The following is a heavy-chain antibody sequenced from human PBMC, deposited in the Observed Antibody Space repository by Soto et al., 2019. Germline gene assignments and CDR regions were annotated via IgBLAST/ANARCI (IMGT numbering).Heavy chain of an antibody. CDR3: AREAILPYGDYGGYAFDI. CDR2: IGTAGDT. V-gene: IGHV3-13*01. J-gene: IGHJ3*02. CDR1: GFTFSSYD. Sequence: GGSLRLSCAASGFTFSSYDMHWVRQATGKGLEWVSAIGTAGDTYYPGSVKGRFTISRENAKNSLYLQMNSLRAGDTAVYYCAREAILPYGDYGGYAFDIWGQGTMVTVSS. D-gene: IGHD4-17*01.